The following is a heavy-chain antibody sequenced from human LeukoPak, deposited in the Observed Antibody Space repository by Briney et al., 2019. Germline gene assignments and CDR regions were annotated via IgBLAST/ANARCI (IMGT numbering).Heavy chain of an antibody. D-gene: IGHD3-22*01. Sequence: GRSLRLSCAASGFTFDDYAMHWVRQAPGKGLEWVSLISGDGGRTSYADSVKGRFTISRDNSKNSLFLQMNSLRTADTALYYCAKEKFQFFYDSSGYYHNYFDYWGQGTLVTVSS. CDR2: ISGDGGRT. J-gene: IGHJ4*02. CDR3: AKEKFQFFYDSSGYYHNYFDY. CDR1: GFTFDDYA. V-gene: IGHV3-43*02.